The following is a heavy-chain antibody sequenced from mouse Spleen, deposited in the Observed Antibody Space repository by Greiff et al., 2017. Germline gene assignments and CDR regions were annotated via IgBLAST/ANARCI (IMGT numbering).Heavy chain of an antibody. CDR3: ARQLTGTDAMDY. Sequence: EVMLVESGGGLVQPGGSLKLSCATSGFTFSDYYMYWVRQTPEKRLEWVAYISNGGGSTYYPDTVKGRFTISRDNAKNTLYLQMSRLKSEDTAMYYCARQLTGTDAMDYWGQGTSVTVSS. V-gene: IGHV5-12*02. J-gene: IGHJ4*01. D-gene: IGHD4-1*01. CDR1: GFTFSDYY. CDR2: ISNGGGST.